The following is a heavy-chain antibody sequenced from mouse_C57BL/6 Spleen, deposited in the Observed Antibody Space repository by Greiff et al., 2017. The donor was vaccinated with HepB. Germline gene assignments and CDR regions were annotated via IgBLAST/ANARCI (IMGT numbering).Heavy chain of an antibody. J-gene: IGHJ2*01. Sequence: DVQLVESRGGLVKPGGSLKLSCAASGFTFSSYAMSWVRQTPEKRLEWVATISDGGSYTYYPDNVKGRFTISRDNAKNNLYLQMSHLKSEDTAMYYCARDSNYFDYWGQGTTLTVSS. CDR3: ARDSNYFDY. CDR2: ISDGGSYT. D-gene: IGHD1-1*01. CDR1: GFTFSSYA. V-gene: IGHV5-4*01.